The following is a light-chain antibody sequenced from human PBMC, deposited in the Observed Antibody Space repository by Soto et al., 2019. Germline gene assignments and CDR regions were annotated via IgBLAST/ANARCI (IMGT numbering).Light chain of an antibody. CDR1: SSNIGSNT. V-gene: IGLV1-44*01. Sequence: QSVLTQPPSASGAPGQTITISCSGSSSNIGSNTVDWYQHLPGTAPKLLIYSNNQRPSGVPDRFSGSKSGTSAFLAISGLQSEDEADYYCAAWDDSLNVLFGGGTKLTVL. CDR3: AAWDDSLNVL. CDR2: SNN. J-gene: IGLJ3*02.